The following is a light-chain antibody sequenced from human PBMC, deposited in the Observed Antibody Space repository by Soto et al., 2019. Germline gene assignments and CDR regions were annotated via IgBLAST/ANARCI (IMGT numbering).Light chain of an antibody. J-gene: IGLJ1*01. CDR3: CSYGSSHTYV. Sequence: QSALTQPASVSGSPGQSITISCTGTSSDVGSYNLVSWYQHHPVNTPKLMMYDGSRRPSGVSDRFSCSKSGNTASLTISGLKAEDEADYYCCSYGSSHTYVFGSETKVTFL. V-gene: IGLV2-23*01. CDR1: SSDVGSYNL. CDR2: DGS.